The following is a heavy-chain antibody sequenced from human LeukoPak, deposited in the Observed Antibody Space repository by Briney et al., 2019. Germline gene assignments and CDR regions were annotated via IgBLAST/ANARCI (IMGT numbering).Heavy chain of an antibody. Sequence: PGGSLRLSCAASGCTFSSYAMHWVRQAPGKGLEWVAVISYDGSNKYYADSVKGRFTISRDNSKNTLYLQMNSLRAEDTAVYYCARDYWWNYDYWGQGTLVTVSS. CDR1: GCTFSSYA. D-gene: IGHD1-7*01. CDR3: ARDYWWNYDY. V-gene: IGHV3-30-3*01. J-gene: IGHJ4*02. CDR2: ISYDGSNK.